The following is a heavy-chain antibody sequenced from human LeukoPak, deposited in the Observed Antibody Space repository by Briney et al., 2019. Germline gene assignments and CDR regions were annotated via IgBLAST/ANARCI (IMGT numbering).Heavy chain of an antibody. CDR2: ISSSSSYI. J-gene: IGHJ6*03. V-gene: IGHV3-21*01. Sequence: GGSLRLPCAASGFTFSSYSMNWVRQAPGKGLEWVSSISSSSSYIYYADSVKGRFTISRDNAKNSLYLQMNSLRAKDTAVYYCARDPVADYSFILYYYYYYMDVWGKGTTVTVSS. CDR1: GFTFSSYS. CDR3: ARDPVADYSFILYYYYYYMDV. D-gene: IGHD4-11*01.